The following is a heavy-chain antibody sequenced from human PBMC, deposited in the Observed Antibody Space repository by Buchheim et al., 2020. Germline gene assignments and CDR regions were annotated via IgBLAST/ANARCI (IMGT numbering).Heavy chain of an antibody. CDR1: GDSISSTSHS. J-gene: IGHJ6*02. D-gene: IGHD3-9*01. CDR2: VYTTGSP. V-gene: IGHV4-61*02. Sequence: QVQLQESGPGLVKPSQTLSLTCTVSGDSISSTSHSWHWIRQPAGKGLEWIGRVYTTGSPNYNPSLKSRVGISLETSQNQFSLWLSSVTAADTAVYYCARGVTGPGAAYYYGMDVWGQGTT. CDR3: ARGVTGPGAAYYYGMDV.